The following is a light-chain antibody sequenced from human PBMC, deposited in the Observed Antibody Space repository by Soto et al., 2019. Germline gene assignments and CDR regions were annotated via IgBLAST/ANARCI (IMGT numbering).Light chain of an antibody. J-gene: IGLJ3*02. Sequence: QSALTQPASVSGSPGQSITISCTGTSSDVGTYNLVSWYQQHPGKAPKLIIYEGIKRPSGISSRFSGSKSGNTASLTVSGLQAEDEADYFCCSYAGSSTFWVFGGGTKVTVL. CDR3: CSYAGSSTFWV. V-gene: IGLV2-23*01. CDR2: EGI. CDR1: SSDVGTYNL.